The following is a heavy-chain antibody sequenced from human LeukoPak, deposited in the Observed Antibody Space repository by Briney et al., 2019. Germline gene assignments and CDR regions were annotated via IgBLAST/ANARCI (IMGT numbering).Heavy chain of an antibody. D-gene: IGHD4-17*01. V-gene: IGHV4-61*02. CDR1: GGSISSGDHY. Sequence: SETLSLTCSLSGGSISSGDHYWTWIRQPAGKELEWIVRIHTTGRTNYNPSLKSRVYISVDTSKNQSSLELSSLTAADTAVYYCAREFDYEGVDPWGQGTLVTVSS. CDR3: AREFDYEGVDP. CDR2: IHTTGRT. J-gene: IGHJ5*02.